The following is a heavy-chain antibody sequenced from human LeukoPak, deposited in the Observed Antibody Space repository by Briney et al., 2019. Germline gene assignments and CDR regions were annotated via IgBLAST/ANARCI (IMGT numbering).Heavy chain of an antibody. J-gene: IGHJ3*02. V-gene: IGHV4-4*07. Sequence: SETLSLTCTVSGGSISSYYWSWIRQPAGKGLEWIGRIYTSGSTNYNPSLKSRVTMSVDTSKSQFSLKLSSVTAADTAVYYCARGGWYDILTGYYRDAFDIWGQGTMVTVSS. D-gene: IGHD3-9*01. CDR3: ARGGWYDILTGYYRDAFDI. CDR1: GGSISSYY. CDR2: IYTSGST.